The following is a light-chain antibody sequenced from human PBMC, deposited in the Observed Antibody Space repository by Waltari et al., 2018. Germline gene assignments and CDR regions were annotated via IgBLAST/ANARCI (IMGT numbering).Light chain of an antibody. CDR2: AAP. V-gene: IGKV1-39*01. Sequence: DFQMTQSPSSLSASVGDRVTITCRTSQNIYNYLNWYQQKPGKAPNLRNYAAPTLQSGVPSRFSGSGSGTDFTLTISSLQAEDVAVYYCQQYCTIPITFGQGTRLEIK. CDR3: QQYCTIPIT. CDR1: QNIYNY. J-gene: IGKJ5*01.